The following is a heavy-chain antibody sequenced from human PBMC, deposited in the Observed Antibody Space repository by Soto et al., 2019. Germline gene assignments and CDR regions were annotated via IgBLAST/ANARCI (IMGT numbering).Heavy chain of an antibody. D-gene: IGHD3-22*01. J-gene: IGHJ4*02. CDR1: GYTFTSYA. V-gene: IGHV1-3*01. CDR3: ARDYYYDNSGHFDY. Sequence: RASVKVSFKASGYTFTSYAIHWLRQPPGQRLEWLGWINAGNGDTKYSQKFQGRVTFTRDTSASTAYMEMRSLTSEDTALYYCARDYYYDNSGHFDYWGQGTLVTVSS. CDR2: INAGNGDT.